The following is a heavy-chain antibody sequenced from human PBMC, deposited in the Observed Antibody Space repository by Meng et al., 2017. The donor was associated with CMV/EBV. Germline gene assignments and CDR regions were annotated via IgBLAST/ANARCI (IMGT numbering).Heavy chain of an antibody. CDR1: GFSFRSYW. V-gene: IGHV3-7*01. CDR3: ARLYYYDSSARFRGGFDY. CDR2: IKEDGGEQ. J-gene: IGHJ4*02. D-gene: IGHD3-22*01. Sequence: GESLKISCAASGFSFRSYWMSWVRQAPGRGLDWVANIKEDGGEQHYVESLRGRFTISRDNVENFLYLEMNDLRAEDSAVYYCARLYYYDSSARFRGGFDYWGQGALVTVSS.